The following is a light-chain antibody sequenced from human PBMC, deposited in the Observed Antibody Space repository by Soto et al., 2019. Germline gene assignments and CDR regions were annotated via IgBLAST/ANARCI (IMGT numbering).Light chain of an antibody. J-gene: IGKJ2*01. CDR2: GAS. V-gene: IGKV1-6*01. CDR1: QGIRDE. Sequence: AIQMTQFPASLSASVGDRVTITCRASQGIRDELAWYQQKPGKAPILLIYGASRLESGVASRFSGSGSGTDFSLTIYSLRPEDSATYFCLQDYNYPRTFGQGTKLQI. CDR3: LQDYNYPRT.